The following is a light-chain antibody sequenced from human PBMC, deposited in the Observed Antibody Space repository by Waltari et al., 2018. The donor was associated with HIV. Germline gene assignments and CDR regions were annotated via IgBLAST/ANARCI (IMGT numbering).Light chain of an antibody. CDR2: ADN. Sequence: NFMLTQPPSVSESPGKTVTISCTRSSGSIASNYVQWYQQRPGSAPTTVIYADNQRPSGVPDRFSCSIDSSANSASLTISGLTTEDEADFYCQSYDSSKGDWVFGGGTKLTVL. CDR3: QSYDSSKGDWV. V-gene: IGLV6-57*03. J-gene: IGLJ3*02. CDR1: SGSIASNY.